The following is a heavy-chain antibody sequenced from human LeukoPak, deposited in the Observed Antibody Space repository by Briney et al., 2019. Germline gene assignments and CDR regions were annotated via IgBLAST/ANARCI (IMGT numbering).Heavy chain of an antibody. CDR1: GYSFTSYW. CDR2: IYPGDSDT. CDR3: ARGRGETAGITIFGVVIDPYGMDV. Sequence: GESLKISCKGSGYSFTSYWIGWVRQMPGKGLEWMGIIYPGDSDTRYSPSFQGQVTISTDKSISTAYLQWSSLKASDTAMYYCARGRGETAGITIFGVVIDPYGMDVWGQGTTVTVSS. J-gene: IGHJ6*02. V-gene: IGHV5-51*01. D-gene: IGHD3-3*01.